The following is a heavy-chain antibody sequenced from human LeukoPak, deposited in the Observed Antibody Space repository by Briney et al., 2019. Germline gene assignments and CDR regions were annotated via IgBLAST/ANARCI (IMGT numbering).Heavy chain of an antibody. D-gene: IGHD2-2*01. CDR2: IESGGST. CDR3: AKDGASGYCSSTSCQADPY. J-gene: IGHJ4*02. CDR1: GFTVNSKY. Sequence: GGSLRPSCAASGFTVNSKYMNWVRQAPGKGLEWVSVIESGGSTYYADSVKGRFTISRDSYQNTLYLQMNSLRAEDTAVYYCAKDGASGYCSSTSCQADPYWGQGTLVTVSS. V-gene: IGHV3-53*01.